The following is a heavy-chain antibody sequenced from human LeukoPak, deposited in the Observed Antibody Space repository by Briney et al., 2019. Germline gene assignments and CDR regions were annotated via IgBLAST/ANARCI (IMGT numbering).Heavy chain of an antibody. V-gene: IGHV3-30*02. Sequence: GGSLRLSCVVSGFSPSTYGMLWVRQAPGKGLEWVSFIRSNGVEKYYEDSVKGRFTISRDNSKSTLYLQMNSLRTEDTALYYCAKDRPLKGGFDPWGQGSLVTVSS. CDR2: IRSNGVEK. D-gene: IGHD3-16*01. J-gene: IGHJ5*02. CDR3: AKDRPLKGGFDP. CDR1: GFSPSTYG.